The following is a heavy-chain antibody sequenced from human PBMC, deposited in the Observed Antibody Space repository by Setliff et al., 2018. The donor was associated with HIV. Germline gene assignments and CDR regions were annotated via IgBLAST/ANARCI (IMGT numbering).Heavy chain of an antibody. CDR3: ARAAAGNTGPFDL. V-gene: IGHV4-4*07. D-gene: IGHD4-17*01. Sequence: SETLSLTCTVSDSGTYYWSWIRQPAGKGLEWIGRVSSRGDTNYNPSLKSRVTMSVDTSKNQFSLKLTSVTASDTAVYYCARAAAGNTGPFDLWGQGSLVTV. CDR2: VSSRGDT. J-gene: IGHJ4*02. CDR1: DSGTYY.